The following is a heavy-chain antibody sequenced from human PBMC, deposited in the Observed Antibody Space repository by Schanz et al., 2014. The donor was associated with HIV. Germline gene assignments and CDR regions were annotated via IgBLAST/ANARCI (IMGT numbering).Heavy chain of an antibody. Sequence: QVQLVQSGAEVKKPGALVKVSCKASGYTFTGYYLHWIRQAPGQGLEWMGWFNPNSGGRIYPQKFEGRVTMTRDTSISTAYMELSSLRSEDTAVYFCARKWFKWLDPWGQGALVTVSS. CDR2: FNPNSGGR. CDR3: ARKWFKWLDP. V-gene: IGHV1-2*02. D-gene: IGHD3-22*01. J-gene: IGHJ5*02. CDR1: GYTFTGYY.